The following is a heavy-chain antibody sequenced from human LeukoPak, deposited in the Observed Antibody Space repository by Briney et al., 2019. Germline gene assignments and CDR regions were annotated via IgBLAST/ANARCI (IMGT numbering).Heavy chain of an antibody. J-gene: IGHJ4*02. CDR3: AKALTGDYSRSPFDY. CDR2: ISYDGSNK. V-gene: IGHV3-30*18. D-gene: IGHD4-17*01. CDR1: GFTFSSYG. Sequence: PGRSLRLSCAASGFTFSSYGMHWVRQAPGKGLEWVAVISYDGSNKYYADSVKGRFTISRDNSKNTLYLQMNSLRAEDTAVYYCAKALTGDYSRSPFDYWGQGTLVTVS.